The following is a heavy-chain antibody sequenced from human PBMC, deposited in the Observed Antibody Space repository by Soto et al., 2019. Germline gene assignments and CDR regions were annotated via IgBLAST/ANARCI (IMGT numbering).Heavy chain of an antibody. CDR2: ISYDGSNK. Sequence: PGGSLRLSCAASGFTFSSYAMHWVRQAPGKGLEWVAVISYDGSNKYYADSVKGRFTISRDNSKNTLYLQMNSLRAEDTAVYYCAREGDWNPGGDAFDIWGQGTMVTVSS. V-gene: IGHV3-30-3*01. J-gene: IGHJ3*02. D-gene: IGHD1-1*01. CDR3: AREGDWNPGGDAFDI. CDR1: GFTFSSYA.